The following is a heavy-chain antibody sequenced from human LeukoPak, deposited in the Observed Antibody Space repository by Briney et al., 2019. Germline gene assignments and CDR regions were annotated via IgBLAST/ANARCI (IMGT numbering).Heavy chain of an antibody. V-gene: IGHV1-69*13. D-gene: IGHD6-13*01. J-gene: IGHJ2*01. CDR1: GGTFSSYA. CDR3: ARDLIAAAGNVPPAAKDWYFDL. Sequence: ASVKVSCKASGGTFSSYAISWVRQAPGQGLEWMGGIIPIFGTANYAQKFQGRVTITADESTSTAYMELSSLRSEDTAVYYCARDLIAAAGNVPPAAKDWYFDLWGRGTLVTVSS. CDR2: IIPIFGTA.